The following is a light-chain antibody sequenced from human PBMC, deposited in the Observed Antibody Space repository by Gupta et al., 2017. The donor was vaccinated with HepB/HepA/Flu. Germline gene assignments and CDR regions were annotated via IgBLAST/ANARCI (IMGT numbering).Light chain of an antibody. CDR3: QQYYTAPVT. V-gene: IGKV1-5*03. J-gene: IGKJ4*01. CDR1: QSISSW. CDR2: KAS. Sequence: DIHMTQSPSTLSASVGDRATITCRASQSISSWLAWYQQKPGKAPKILIYKASTLESGVPSRFSGSGSGTEFTLTISSLQPADFATYYCQQYYTAPVTFGGGTKVEIK.